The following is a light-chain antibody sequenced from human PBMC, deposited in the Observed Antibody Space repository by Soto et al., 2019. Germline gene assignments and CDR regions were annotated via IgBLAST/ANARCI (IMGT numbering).Light chain of an antibody. V-gene: IGKV3D-20*02. CDR1: QYVSSSS. CDR3: QQRRNWPKA. CDR2: DAS. Sequence: EIVLTQSPGTLSLSPGERATLSCRASQYVSSSSLAWYQQKRGQAPRLLIHDASSRATGIPARFSGSGSGTDLNLTIRRIENEDFEVYYCQQRRNWPKAFGKGTKVDIK. J-gene: IGKJ1*01.